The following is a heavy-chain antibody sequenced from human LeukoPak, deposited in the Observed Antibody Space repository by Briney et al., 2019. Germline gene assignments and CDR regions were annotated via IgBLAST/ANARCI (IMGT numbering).Heavy chain of an antibody. D-gene: IGHD3-10*01. CDR3: AIARITMVRGGPAFDY. CDR1: GYTFTGYY. V-gene: IGHV1-2*04. J-gene: IGHJ4*02. CDR2: INPNSGGT. Sequence: ASVKVSCKASGYTFTGYYMHWVRQAPGQGLEWMGWINPNSGGTNYAQKFQGWVTMTRDTSISTACMELSRLRSDDTAVYYCAIARITMVRGGPAFDYWGQGTLVTVSS.